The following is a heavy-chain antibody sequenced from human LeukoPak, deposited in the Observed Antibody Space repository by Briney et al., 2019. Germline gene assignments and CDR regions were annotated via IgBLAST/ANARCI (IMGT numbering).Heavy chain of an antibody. Sequence: PGGSLRLSCAASGFTFSGYEMSWVRQAPGKGLEWVSYISSSGSSIYYADSLKGRFTISRDNAKNSLYLQMNSLRAEDTAVYYCARVAGDGYVAFDNWGQGTMVTVSS. D-gene: IGHD5-24*01. CDR1: GFTFSGYE. V-gene: IGHV3-48*03. CDR3: ARVAGDGYVAFDN. CDR2: ISSSGSSI. J-gene: IGHJ3*02.